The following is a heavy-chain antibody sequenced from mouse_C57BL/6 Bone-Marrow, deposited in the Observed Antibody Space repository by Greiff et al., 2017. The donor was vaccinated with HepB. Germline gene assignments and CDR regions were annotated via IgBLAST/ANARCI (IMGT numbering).Heavy chain of an antibody. CDR3: TRWGASFAY. J-gene: IGHJ3*01. V-gene: IGHV1-5*01. CDR2: IYPGNSDT. CDR1: GYTFTSYW. Sequence: EVQLQQSGTVLARPGASVKMSCKTSGYTFTSYWMHWVKQRPGQGLECIGAIYPGNSDTSYNQKFKGKAKLTAVTSASTAYMELSSLTNEDSAVYYCTRWGASFAYWGQGTLVTVSA.